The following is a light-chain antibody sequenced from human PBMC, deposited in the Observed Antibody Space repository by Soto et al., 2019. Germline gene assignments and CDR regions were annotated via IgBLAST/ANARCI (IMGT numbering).Light chain of an antibody. CDR2: GAS. CDR3: QQYGSSPLFT. CDR1: QSVSSSY. J-gene: IGKJ3*01. Sequence: EIVLTQSPGTLSLSPGERATLSCRASQSVSSSYLGWYQQKPGQAPRHLIYGASSRATGIPDRFSGSGSGTDFTRTISRLEPEDFAVYSCQQYGSSPLFTFGPGTKVDIK. V-gene: IGKV3-20*01.